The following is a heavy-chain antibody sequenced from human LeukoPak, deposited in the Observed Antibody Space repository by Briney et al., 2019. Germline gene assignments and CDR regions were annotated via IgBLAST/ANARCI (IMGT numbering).Heavy chain of an antibody. D-gene: IGHD6-19*01. CDR3: ARDPSYSSGWYVINWFDP. J-gene: IGHJ5*02. CDR1: GGSISSSSYY. V-gene: IGHV4-39*07. Sequence: SETLSLTCTVSGGSISSSSYYWGWIRQPPGKGLEWIGSIYYSGSTYYNPSLKSRVTISVDTSKNQFSLKLSSVTAADTAVYYCARDPSYSSGWYVINWFDPWGQGTLVTVSS. CDR2: IYYSGST.